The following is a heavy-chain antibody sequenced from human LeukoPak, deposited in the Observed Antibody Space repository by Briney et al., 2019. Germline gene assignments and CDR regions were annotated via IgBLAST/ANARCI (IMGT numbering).Heavy chain of an antibody. CDR3: ARRGVRFLEWLLSFDP. V-gene: IGHV4-39*01. CDR2: IYYSRST. D-gene: IGHD3-3*01. Sequence: PSETLSLTCTVSGGSISSSSYYWGWIRQPPGKGLEWIGSIYYSRSTYYNPSLKSRVTISVDTSKNQFSLKLSSVTAADTAVYYCARRGVRFLEWLLSFDPWGQGTLVTVSS. CDR1: GGSISSSSYY. J-gene: IGHJ5*02.